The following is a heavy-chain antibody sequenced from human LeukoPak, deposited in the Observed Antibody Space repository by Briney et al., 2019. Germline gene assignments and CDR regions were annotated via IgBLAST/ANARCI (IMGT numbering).Heavy chain of an antibody. CDR1: RYTFTGYY. CDR2: ITPNSGGT. D-gene: IGHD2-15*01. Sequence: ASVKVSCKASRYTFTGYYMHWVRQAPGQGLEWMGWITPNSGGTNYAQKFQGRVTMTRDTSISTAYMELSRLRSDDTAVYYCAICSGGSCSLFDYWGQGTLVTVSS. J-gene: IGHJ4*02. V-gene: IGHV1-2*02. CDR3: AICSGGSCSLFDY.